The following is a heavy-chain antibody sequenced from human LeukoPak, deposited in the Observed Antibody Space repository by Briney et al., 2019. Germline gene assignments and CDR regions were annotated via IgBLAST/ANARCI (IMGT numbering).Heavy chain of an antibody. V-gene: IGHV3-30*18. CDR1: GFTFSSYG. J-gene: IGHJ6*03. CDR2: ISYDGSNK. D-gene: IGHD1-26*01. CDR3: AKELGVVGATTHYYYYYMDV. Sequence: PGGSLRLSCAASGFTFSSYGMHWVRQAPGKGLEWVAVISYDGSNKYYADSVKGRFTISRDNSKNTLYLQMNSLRAEDTAVYYCAKELGVVGATTHYYYYYMDVWGKGTTVTVSS.